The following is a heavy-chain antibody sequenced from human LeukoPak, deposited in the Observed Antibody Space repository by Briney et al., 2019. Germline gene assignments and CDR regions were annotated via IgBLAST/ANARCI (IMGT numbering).Heavy chain of an antibody. V-gene: IGHV3-53*01. D-gene: IGHD3-10*01. Sequence: PGGSLRLSCAASGFTVSSNYMSWVRQAPGKGLEWVSVIYSGGSTYYADSVKGRFTISRDNSKNTLYLQMNSLRAEDTAVYCCARDGRALLWFGDNYGMDVWGQGTTVTVSS. CDR3: ARDGRALLWFGDNYGMDV. CDR1: GFTVSSNY. J-gene: IGHJ6*02. CDR2: IYSGGST.